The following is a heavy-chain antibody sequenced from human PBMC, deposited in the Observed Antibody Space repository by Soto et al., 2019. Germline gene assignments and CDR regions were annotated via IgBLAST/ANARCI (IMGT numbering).Heavy chain of an antibody. CDR1: GFTFSSYA. CDR3: ARDQGTGDELIDAFYI. V-gene: IGHV3-64*01. J-gene: IGHJ3*02. D-gene: IGHD7-27*01. CDR2: ISSNGGST. Sequence: GGSLRLSWAASGFTFSSYAMLWVRQAPGKGLEYVSAISSNGGSTYYANSVKGRFTISRDNSKNTLYLQMGSLRAEDMAVYYCARDQGTGDELIDAFYILAQGTMVTVS.